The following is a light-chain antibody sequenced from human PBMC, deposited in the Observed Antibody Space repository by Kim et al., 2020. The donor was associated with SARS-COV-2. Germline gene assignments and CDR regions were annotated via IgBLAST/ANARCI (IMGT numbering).Light chain of an antibody. J-gene: IGKJ1*01. CDR3: QQANSFPWT. Sequence: DIQMTQSPSSVSASVGDRVTITCRASQGISSWVAWYQQTPGQAPKLLIYAASSLQSCVPSRFSGSGSGTDFTRTISSMQPEAFATYYCQQANSFPWTFAQETKVDIK. CDR1: QGISSW. V-gene: IGKV1-12*01. CDR2: AAS.